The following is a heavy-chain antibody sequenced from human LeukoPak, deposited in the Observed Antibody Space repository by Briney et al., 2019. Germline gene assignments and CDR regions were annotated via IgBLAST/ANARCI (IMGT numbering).Heavy chain of an antibody. CDR3: ARGRYTGYESGYFDY. Sequence: PGGSLRLSCAASGFTFSSYDMHWVSQAPGKGLEWVAAIPYDGTNTYYTDSAKGRFTISRDNSKNTLYLQMDSLRGEDTAVYSCARGRYTGYESGYFDYWGQGILVTVSS. D-gene: IGHD5-12*01. CDR1: GFTFSSYD. J-gene: IGHJ4*02. CDR2: IPYDGTNT. V-gene: IGHV3-30*03.